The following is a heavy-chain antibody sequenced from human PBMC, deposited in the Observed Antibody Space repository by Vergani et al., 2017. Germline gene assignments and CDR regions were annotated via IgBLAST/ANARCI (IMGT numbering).Heavy chain of an antibody. CDR2: INHRGST. J-gene: IGHJ6*03. V-gene: IGHV4-34*01. CDR1: GGSFSGYY. Sequence: QVQLQQWGAGLLKPSETLSLTCAVYGGSFSGYYWSWIRQPPGKGLEWIGEINHRGSTNYNPSLKSRVTISVDTSKNQFSLKLSSVTAADTAVYYCARGRYYGERAKNYYYYYMDVWGKGTTVTVSS. CDR3: ARGRYYGERAKNYYYYYMDV. D-gene: IGHD3-10*01.